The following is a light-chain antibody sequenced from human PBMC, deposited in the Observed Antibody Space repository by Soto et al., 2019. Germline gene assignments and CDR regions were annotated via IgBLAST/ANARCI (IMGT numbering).Light chain of an antibody. CDR2: DVT. V-gene: IGLV2-11*01. CDR1: SSDVGTYNY. CDR3: CSYTTRRTYV. Sequence: QSALTQPRSVSGAPGQSVTISCTGTSSDVGTYNYVSWYQQHPGRAPKLIIYDVTKRPSGVPDRFSGSKSGNTASLTISGLQAEDEADYHCCSYTTRRTYVFGSGTKVTVL. J-gene: IGLJ1*01.